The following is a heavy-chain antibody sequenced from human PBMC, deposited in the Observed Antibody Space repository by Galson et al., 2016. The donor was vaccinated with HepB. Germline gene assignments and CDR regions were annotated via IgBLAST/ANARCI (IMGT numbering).Heavy chain of an antibody. Sequence: SVKVSCKASGDTFRTYAISWLRQAPGQGLEWMGEIIPFFGTTNYAQKFQGRVTITADKSKNTAYMELRSLRSEDSALYYCASHRRLLELFDLWGQGSLVTVSS. CDR2: IIPFFGTT. V-gene: IGHV1-69*06. J-gene: IGHJ4*02. D-gene: IGHD3-3*01. CDR1: GDTFRTYA. CDR3: ASHRRLLELFDL.